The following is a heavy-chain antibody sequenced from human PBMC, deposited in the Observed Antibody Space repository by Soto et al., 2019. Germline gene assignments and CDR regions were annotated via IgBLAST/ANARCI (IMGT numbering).Heavy chain of an antibody. D-gene: IGHD2-8*01. CDR1: GVPFNSLG. Sequence: SLRNSCVASGVPFNSLGLHWVPQAPGKGLDWVAVIWYDGSNKYYADSVKGRFTISRDNSKNTLYLQMNSLRAEDTAVYYCSIVFVTVVYSYFDYWGEATLVTVPS. CDR2: IWYDGSNK. CDR3: SIVFVTVVYSYFDY. J-gene: IGHJ4*02. V-gene: IGHV3-33*01.